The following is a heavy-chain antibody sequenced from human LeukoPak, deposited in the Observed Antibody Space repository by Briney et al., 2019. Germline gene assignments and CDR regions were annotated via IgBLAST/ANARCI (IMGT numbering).Heavy chain of an antibody. CDR1: GYTFTSYG. Sequence: ASVKVSCKASGYTFTSYGISWVRQAPGQGLEWMGWISAYNGNTNYAQKLQGRVTMTTDTSTSTAYMELRSLRSDDTAVYYCARDAGSMILVVIDYWDQGTLVTVSS. CDR3: ARDAGSMILVVIDY. D-gene: IGHD3-22*01. CDR2: ISAYNGNT. J-gene: IGHJ4*02. V-gene: IGHV1-18*01.